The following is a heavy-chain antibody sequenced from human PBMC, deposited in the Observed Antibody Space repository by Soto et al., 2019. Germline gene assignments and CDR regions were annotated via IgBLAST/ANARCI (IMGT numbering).Heavy chain of an antibody. J-gene: IGHJ4*02. CDR3: ARGVLH. CDR1: GGSISSGGYY. V-gene: IGHV4-31*03. CDR2: IYNSGCA. D-gene: IGHD3-16*01. Sequence: QVQLQESGPGLVKPSQTLSLTCTVSGGSISSGGYYWSWIRQHPGKGLEWIGSIYNSGCAYYNPSLERRVTISVDTSKNQFPLKLSSVTVADPAVYYCARGVLHWGQGTLFTFSS.